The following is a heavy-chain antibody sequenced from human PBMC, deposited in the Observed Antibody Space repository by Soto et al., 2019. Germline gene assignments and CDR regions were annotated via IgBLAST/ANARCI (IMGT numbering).Heavy chain of an antibody. D-gene: IGHD3-10*01. Sequence: SXTLSLTCTVSGGSISSYYWSWIRQPPGKGLEWIGYIYYSGSTNYNPSLKSRVTISVDTSKNQFSLKLSSVTAADTAVYYCARYDGSGSYPNWFDPWGQGTLVTVSS. V-gene: IGHV4-59*13. J-gene: IGHJ5*02. CDR2: IYYSGST. CDR1: GGSISSYY. CDR3: ARYDGSGSYPNWFDP.